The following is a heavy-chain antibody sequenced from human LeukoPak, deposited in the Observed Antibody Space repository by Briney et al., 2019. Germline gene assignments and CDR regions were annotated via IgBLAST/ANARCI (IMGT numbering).Heavy chain of an antibody. CDR1: GGSISSYY. Sequence: TSETLSFTCTVSGGSISSYYWSWIRQPPGKGLEWIGYIYYSGSTNYNPSLKSRVTISVDTSKNQFSLKLSSVTAADTAVYYCARYGYYDSSGDAFDIWGQGTMVTVSS. CDR2: IYYSGST. D-gene: IGHD3-22*01. J-gene: IGHJ3*02. V-gene: IGHV4-59*01. CDR3: ARYGYYDSSGDAFDI.